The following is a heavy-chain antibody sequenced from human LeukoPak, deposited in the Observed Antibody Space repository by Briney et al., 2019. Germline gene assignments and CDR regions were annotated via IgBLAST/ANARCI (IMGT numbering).Heavy chain of an antibody. Sequence: ASVKVSCKASGGTFNNYAINWVRQAPGQGLEWMGGIFPLFETTNYAQGFQGRVTIIADDSTSTAYMELNSLTTEDTAVYYCARGRESHGHYFHFWGQGTLVTVSS. J-gene: IGHJ4*02. D-gene: IGHD1-26*01. V-gene: IGHV1-69*13. CDR1: GGTFNNYA. CDR3: ARGRESHGHYFHF. CDR2: IFPLFETT.